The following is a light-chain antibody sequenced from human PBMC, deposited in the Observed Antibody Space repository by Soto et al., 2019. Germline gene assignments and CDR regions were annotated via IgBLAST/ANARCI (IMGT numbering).Light chain of an antibody. J-gene: IGKJ5*01. V-gene: IGKV3-15*01. CDR3: QQYNNWPFS. Sequence: EIVMTQSPAALSVSPGEIATLSCRAGQGVTTNFAWYQQKSGQSPRLLIYDVSIRATGVPARFSGTGSETDFNLTISGLQSEDSAVYFCQQYNNWPFSFGQGTRLEIK. CDR2: DVS. CDR1: QGVTTN.